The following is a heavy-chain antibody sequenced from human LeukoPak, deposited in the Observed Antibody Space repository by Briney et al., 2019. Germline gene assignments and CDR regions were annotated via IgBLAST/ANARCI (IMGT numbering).Heavy chain of an antibody. V-gene: IGHV3-9*03. Sequence: PGGSLRLSRAASGFTFDDYAMHWVRQAPGKGLEWVSGISWNSGSIGYADSVKGRFTISRDNAKNSLYLQMNSLRAEDMALYYCAKSITIFGVVIDVFDIWGQGTMVTVSS. D-gene: IGHD3-3*01. CDR3: AKSITIFGVVIDVFDI. CDR2: ISWNSGSI. J-gene: IGHJ3*02. CDR1: GFTFDDYA.